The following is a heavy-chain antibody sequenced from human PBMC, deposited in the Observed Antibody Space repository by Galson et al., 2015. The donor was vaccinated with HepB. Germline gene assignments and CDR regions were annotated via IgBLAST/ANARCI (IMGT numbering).Heavy chain of an antibody. CDR1: GLTFSRSA. V-gene: IGHV3-64D*06. CDR3: GPFGQTCSTNCPIDS. Sequence: SLRLSCAASGLTFSRSAMHWVRQAPGKGLVYVSAISGSGGRTFYADSVKGRFTISRDNSKNTLYLQMSSLRAEDTAVYYCGPFGQTCSTNCPIDSWGQGTLVTVSS. D-gene: IGHD2-2*01. CDR2: ISGSGGRT. J-gene: IGHJ4*02.